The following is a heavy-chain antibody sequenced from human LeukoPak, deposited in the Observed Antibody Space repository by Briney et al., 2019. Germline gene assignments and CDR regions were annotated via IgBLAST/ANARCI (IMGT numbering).Heavy chain of an antibody. Sequence: PGRSLRLSCTASGFTFSTHGFHWVRQGPGKGLEWVADIWYDGSKQYYADSVKGRFTISRDDSKNTLYLQMNSLRVEDTAVYYCARDLSYGSLDYGGQGTLVTVSS. J-gene: IGHJ4*02. CDR1: GFTFSTHG. CDR2: IWYDGSKQ. CDR3: ARDLSYGSLDY. D-gene: IGHD1-1*01. V-gene: IGHV3-33*01.